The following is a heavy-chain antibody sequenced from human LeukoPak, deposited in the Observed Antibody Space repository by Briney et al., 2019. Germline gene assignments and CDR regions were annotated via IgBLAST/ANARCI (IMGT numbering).Heavy chain of an antibody. CDR2: INSDGSST. D-gene: IGHD1-26*01. CDR3: ARDAVKWEPDAFDI. J-gene: IGHJ3*02. CDR1: GFTVSSNY. Sequence: GGSLRLSCAAFGFTVSSNYMSWVRQAPGKGLEWVSRINSDGSSTSYADSVKGRFAISRDNAKNTLYLQMNSLRAEDTAVYYCARDAVKWEPDAFDIWGQGTMVTVSS. V-gene: IGHV3-74*01.